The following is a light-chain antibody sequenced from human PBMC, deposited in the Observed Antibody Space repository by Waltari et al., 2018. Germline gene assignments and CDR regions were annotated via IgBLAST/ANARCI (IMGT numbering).Light chain of an antibody. V-gene: IGKV1-39*01. CDR3: QQSDDTPYT. J-gene: IGKJ2*01. CDR1: QNINSF. Sequence: DIQMTPSPSSLSASVGDRVTVTCRASQNINSFLNWYQQLPGKPPKLLIFAASRLQRGVPSRFSGSGSGTDFTLTISSLQPDDFATYYCQQSDDTPYTFGQGTKLQIK. CDR2: AAS.